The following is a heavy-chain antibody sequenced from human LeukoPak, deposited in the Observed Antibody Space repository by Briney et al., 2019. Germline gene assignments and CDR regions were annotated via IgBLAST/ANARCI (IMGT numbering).Heavy chain of an antibody. CDR1: GGSFSGYY. Sequence: SETLSLTCAVYGGSFSGYYWSWIRQPPGKGLEWIGEINHSGSTNYNPSLKSRVTTSVDTSKNQFSLKLSSVTAADTAVYYCARLASKNCSSTSCYGGWFDPWGQGTLVTVSS. CDR2: INHSGST. CDR3: ARLASKNCSSTSCYGGWFDP. V-gene: IGHV4-34*01. J-gene: IGHJ5*02. D-gene: IGHD2-2*01.